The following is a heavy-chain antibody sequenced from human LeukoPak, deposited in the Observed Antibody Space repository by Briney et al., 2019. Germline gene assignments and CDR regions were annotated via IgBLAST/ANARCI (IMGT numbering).Heavy chain of an antibody. CDR2: IRYDGSNK. CDR3: ARVTMVRGVPQDAFDI. Sequence: GRSLRLSCAVSGFTFSSYGLHWVRQAPGKGLEWVAFIRYDGSNKYYADSVKGRFTISRDNSKNTLYLQMNSLRAEDTAVYYCARVTMVRGVPQDAFDIWGQGTMVTVSS. CDR1: GFTFSSYG. J-gene: IGHJ3*02. V-gene: IGHV3-30*02. D-gene: IGHD3-10*01.